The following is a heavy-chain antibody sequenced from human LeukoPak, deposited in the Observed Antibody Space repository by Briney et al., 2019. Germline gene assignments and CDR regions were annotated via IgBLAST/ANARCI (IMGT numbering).Heavy chain of an antibody. CDR2: IIAYNGNT. Sequence: ASVKVSCKASGYTFTSYGISWVRQAPGQGLEWMGWIIAYNGNTNYAQKLQGRVTMTTDTSTSTAYMELRSLRSDDTAVYYCARAFRVITFGGVIVTDAFDIWGQGTMVTVSS. CDR3: ARAFRVITFGGVIVTDAFDI. V-gene: IGHV1-18*01. CDR1: GYTFTSYG. J-gene: IGHJ3*02. D-gene: IGHD3-16*02.